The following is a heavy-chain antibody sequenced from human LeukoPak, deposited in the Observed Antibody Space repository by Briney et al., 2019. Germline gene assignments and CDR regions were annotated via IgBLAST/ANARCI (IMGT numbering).Heavy chain of an antibody. V-gene: IGHV1-18*01. CDR1: GYTFTSYG. CDR2: ISAYNGNT. J-gene: IGHJ4*02. CDR3: ARDTPYGGMGATMDY. D-gene: IGHD1-26*01. Sequence: ASVKVSCKASGYTFTSYGISWVRQAPGQGLEWMGWISAYNGNTNYAQKLQGRVTMTTDTSTSTAYMELRGLRSDDTAVYYCARDTPYGGMGATMDYWGQGTLVTVSS.